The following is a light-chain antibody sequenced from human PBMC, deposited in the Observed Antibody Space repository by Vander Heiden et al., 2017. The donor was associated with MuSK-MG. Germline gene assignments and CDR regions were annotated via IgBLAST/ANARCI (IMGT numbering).Light chain of an antibody. CDR2: DAS. Sequence: DIQMTQSPSTLSASVGDRVTITCRASQSISTWVAWYQQKPGQAPKLLIDDASSLQSGVPSRSSGSGSGTEFTLTISSLQPDDFATYHCQQYYTYWTFGQGTKVEIK. J-gene: IGKJ1*01. CDR3: QQYYTYWT. CDR1: QSISTW. V-gene: IGKV1-5*01.